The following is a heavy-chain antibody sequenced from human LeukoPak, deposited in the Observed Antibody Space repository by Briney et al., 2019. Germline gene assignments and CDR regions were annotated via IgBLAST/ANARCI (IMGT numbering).Heavy chain of an antibody. J-gene: IGHJ4*02. V-gene: IGHV1-2*04. D-gene: IGHD5-12*01. CDR2: INPNSGGT. CDR3: ARGDRGFSGYHHDTSDY. Sequence: GASVKVSCKASGYTFTGYYMHWVRQAPGQGLEWMGWINPNSGGTNYAQKFQGWVTMTRNTSISTAYMELSSLRSEDTAVYYCARGDRGFSGYHHDTSDYWGQGTLVTVSS. CDR1: GYTFTGYY.